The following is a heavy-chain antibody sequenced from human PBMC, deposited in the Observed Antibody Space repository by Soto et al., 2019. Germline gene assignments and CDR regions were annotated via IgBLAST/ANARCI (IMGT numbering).Heavy chain of an antibody. V-gene: IGHV1-18*01. J-gene: IGHJ4*02. Sequence: QVQLVQSGVEVKKPGASVKVSCKASGYTFTNYAISWVRQAPGRGLEWMGGVNTYNGNPNYAQILQGRVTMTTDTCTGTAYMELRSLKSDDSAVYYCARDSQYSTDWQRFDSWGQGTLVTVSS. CDR1: GYTFTNYA. D-gene: IGHD6-6*01. CDR2: VNTYNGNP. CDR3: ARDSQYSTDWQRFDS.